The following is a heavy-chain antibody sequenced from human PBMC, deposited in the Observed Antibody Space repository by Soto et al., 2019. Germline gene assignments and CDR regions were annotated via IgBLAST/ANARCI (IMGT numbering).Heavy chain of an antibody. J-gene: IGHJ4*02. CDR2: ISGSGGST. CDR1: GFTFSSYA. CDR3: AKMVSSGFWSGYYICIVS. D-gene: IGHD3-3*01. V-gene: IGHV3-23*01. Sequence: PGGSLRLSCAASGFTFSSYAMSWVRQAPGKGLEWVSAISGSGGSTYYADSVKGRFTISRDNSKNTLYLQMNSLRAEDTAVYYCAKMVSSGFWSGYYICIVSWGQGPLVTVPS.